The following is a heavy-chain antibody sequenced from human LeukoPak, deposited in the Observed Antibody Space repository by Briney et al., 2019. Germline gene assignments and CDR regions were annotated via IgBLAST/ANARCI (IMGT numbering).Heavy chain of an antibody. Sequence: SETLSLTCTVSGGSISSSSYYWGWIRQPPVKGLEWIGSIYYSGSTYYNPSLKSRVTISVDTSKNQFSLKLSSVTAADTAVYYCARNIAPAFRGWFDPWGQGTLVTVSS. CDR3: ARNIAPAFRGWFDP. CDR1: GGSISSSSYY. D-gene: IGHD2/OR15-2a*01. CDR2: IYYSGST. V-gene: IGHV4-39*01. J-gene: IGHJ5*02.